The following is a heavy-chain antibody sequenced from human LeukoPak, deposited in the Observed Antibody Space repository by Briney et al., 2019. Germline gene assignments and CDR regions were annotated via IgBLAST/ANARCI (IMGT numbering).Heavy chain of an antibody. D-gene: IGHD3-3*01. V-gene: IGHV4-61*02. CDR1: GGSISSGSCY. CDR3: ASGADFWSGWSDY. CDR2: IYTSGST. J-gene: IGHJ4*02. Sequence: PSETLSLTCTVSGGSISSGSCYWSWIRQPAGKGLEWIGRIYTSGSTNYNPSLKSRVTISVDTSKNQFSLKLSSVTAADTAVYYCASGADFWSGWSDYWGQGTLVTVSS.